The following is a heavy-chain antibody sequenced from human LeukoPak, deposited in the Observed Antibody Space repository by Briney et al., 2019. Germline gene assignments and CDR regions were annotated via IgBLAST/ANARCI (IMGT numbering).Heavy chain of an antibody. J-gene: IGHJ4*02. CDR2: ISSSSSYI. CDR1: GFSFTTYS. CDR3: ARDLESSSFDY. D-gene: IGHD2-2*01. V-gene: IGHV3-21*01. Sequence: GGSLRPSCAASGFSFTTYSMNWVRQAPGKGLQWVSSISSSSSYIYYADSVKGRFTISRDNAKNSLFLQMNSLRAEDTAVYYCARDLESSSFDYWGQGTLVTVSS.